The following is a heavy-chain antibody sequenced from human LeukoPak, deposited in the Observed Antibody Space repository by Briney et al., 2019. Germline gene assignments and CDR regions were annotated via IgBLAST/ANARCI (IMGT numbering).Heavy chain of an antibody. V-gene: IGHV1-18*01. Sequence: ASVKVSCKASGYTFTSYGISWVRQAPGQGLEWMGWISGYNGNTSYAQKLQGRVTMTTDTSTSTAYMELRSLRSDDTAVYYCARKYSSSWSYAFDIWGQGTMVTVSS. CDR1: GYTFTSYG. CDR3: ARKYSSSWSYAFDI. D-gene: IGHD6-13*01. J-gene: IGHJ3*02. CDR2: ISGYNGNT.